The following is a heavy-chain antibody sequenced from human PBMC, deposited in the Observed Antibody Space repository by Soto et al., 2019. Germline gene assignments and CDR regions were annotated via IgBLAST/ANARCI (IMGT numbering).Heavy chain of an antibody. V-gene: IGHV3-48*04. Sequence: GGSLRLSCAASGFTFSLYGMNWVRQAPGKGLEWISYISSSSSTINYADSVKGRYTISRDNAKNSLYLQMNSLRGENTAVYYCVRGGADRRAYWCKGTLGTVSS. J-gene: IGHJ4*02. CDR1: GFTFSLYG. CDR2: ISSSSSTI. CDR3: VRGGADRRAY.